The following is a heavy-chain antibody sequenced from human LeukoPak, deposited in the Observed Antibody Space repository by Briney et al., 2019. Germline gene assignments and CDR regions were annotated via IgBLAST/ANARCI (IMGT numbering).Heavy chain of an antibody. CDR1: GFTFSSYA. V-gene: IGHV3-23*01. Sequence: GGSLRLSCAASGFTFSSYAMSWVRQAPGKGLEWVSAISGSGGSTYYADSVKGRFTISRDNSKNTLYLQMNSLRAEDMAVYYCAKAGGGDYVSHFDCWGQGTLVTVSS. J-gene: IGHJ4*02. CDR2: ISGSGGST. CDR3: AKAGGGDYVSHFDC. D-gene: IGHD4-17*01.